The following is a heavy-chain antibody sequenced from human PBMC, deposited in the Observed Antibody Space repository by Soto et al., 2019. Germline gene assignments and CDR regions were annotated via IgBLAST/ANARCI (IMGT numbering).Heavy chain of an antibody. CDR1: AFSISSSY. V-gene: IGHV3-53*01. Sequence: AGSLRLSCATSAFSISSSYMNWVRQAPGKGLEWVSVIYSAGNTYYADSVRGRFTISRDSSKNTLYLQMTRLRAEDTALYFCTSGHDYDSSGGYYFEYWGQGTLVTVSS. CDR2: IYSAGNT. CDR3: TSGHDYDSSGGYYFEY. D-gene: IGHD3-22*01. J-gene: IGHJ4*02.